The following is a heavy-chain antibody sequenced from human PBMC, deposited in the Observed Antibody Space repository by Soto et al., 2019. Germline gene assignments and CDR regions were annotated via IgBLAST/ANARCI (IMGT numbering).Heavy chain of an antibody. Sequence: SVKVSCKASGGTFSSYTISWVRQAPGQGLEWMGRIIPILGIANYAQKFQGRVTITADKSTSTAYMELSSLRSEDTAVYYCAILSVFYHSSGGEDYFYFWGRGSLVTGSS. J-gene: IGHJ4*01. V-gene: IGHV1-69*02. D-gene: IGHD3-10*01. CDR2: IIPILGIA. CDR1: GGTFSSYT. CDR3: AILSVFYHSSGGEDYFYF.